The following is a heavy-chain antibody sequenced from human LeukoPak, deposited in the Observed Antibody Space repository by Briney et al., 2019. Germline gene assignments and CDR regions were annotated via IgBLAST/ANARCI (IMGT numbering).Heavy chain of an antibody. CDR2: IIPIFGTA. Sequence: ASVKVSCKASGGTFNSYAISWVRQAPGQGLEWMGGIIPIFGTANHAQKFQGRVTITRDTSASTAYMELSSLRSEDTAVYYCASGSTAMVTRIDYWGQGTLVTVSS. V-gene: IGHV1-69*05. D-gene: IGHD5-18*01. J-gene: IGHJ4*02. CDR3: ASGSTAMVTRIDY. CDR1: GGTFNSYA.